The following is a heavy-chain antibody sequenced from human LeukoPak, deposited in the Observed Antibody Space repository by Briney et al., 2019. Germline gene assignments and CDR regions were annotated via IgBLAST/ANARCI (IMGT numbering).Heavy chain of an antibody. CDR3: ASSEDDFYDSSGDDAFDI. D-gene: IGHD3-22*01. J-gene: IGHJ3*02. CDR2: IIPILGIA. V-gene: IGHV1-69*04. CDR1: GGTFSSYA. Sequence: SVKVSCKASGGTFSSYAISWVRQAPGQGLEWMGRIIPILGIANYAQKFQGRVTITADKSTSTAYMELSSLRSEDTAVYYCASSEDDFYDSSGDDAFDIWGQGTMVTVSP.